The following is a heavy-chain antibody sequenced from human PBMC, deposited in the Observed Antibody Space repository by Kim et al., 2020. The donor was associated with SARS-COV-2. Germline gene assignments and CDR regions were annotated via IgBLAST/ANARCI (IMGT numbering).Heavy chain of an antibody. J-gene: IGHJ5*02. Sequence: KGRFTISRDNSKNTLYLQMNSLRAEDTAVYYCAKAGVTIFGVVRHDWFDPWGQGTLVTVSS. D-gene: IGHD3-3*01. CDR3: AKAGVTIFGVVRHDWFDP. V-gene: IGHV3-30*02.